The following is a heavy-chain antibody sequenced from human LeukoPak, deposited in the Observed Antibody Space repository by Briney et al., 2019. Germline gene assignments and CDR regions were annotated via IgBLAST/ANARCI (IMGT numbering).Heavy chain of an antibody. Sequence: SETLSLTCAVYGGSLTNHYWIWIRRPPGKGLEWIGEINHSGSTNYSPSLKSRLTISVDTAKSQFFLKLSSVTAADTAVYYCARGPAAVHPWGQGTLVTVSS. V-gene: IGHV4-34*01. CDR3: ARGPAAVHP. J-gene: IGHJ5*02. D-gene: IGHD6-13*01. CDR2: INHSGST. CDR1: GGSLTNHY.